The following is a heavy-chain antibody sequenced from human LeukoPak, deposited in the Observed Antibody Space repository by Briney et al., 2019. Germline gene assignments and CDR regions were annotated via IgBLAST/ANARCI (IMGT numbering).Heavy chain of an antibody. D-gene: IGHD6-13*01. V-gene: IGHV1-3*01. J-gene: IGHJ4*02. CDR2: INVGNGDT. Sequence: ASVKVSCKTSGYTFTNNAVHWVRQAPGQRLEFVGWINVGNGDTQYSQKFQGRVTITRDASASTAYMELSSLRSEDTAVYYCAREGKQQLDVGFDYWGQGTLVTVSS. CDR1: GYTFTNNA. CDR3: AREGKQQLDVGFDY.